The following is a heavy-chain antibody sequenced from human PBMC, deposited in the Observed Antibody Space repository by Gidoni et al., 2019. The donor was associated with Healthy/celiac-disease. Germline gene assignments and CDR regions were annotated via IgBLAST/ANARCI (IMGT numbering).Heavy chain of an antibody. CDR3: ARDSRSVYSYGFDY. D-gene: IGHD5-18*01. V-gene: IGHV1-46*03. CDR1: GYTFTSYY. Sequence: QVQLVQSGAEVKKPGASVKVSCKASGYTFTSYYMTWVRQAPGQGLEWMGISNPSGGSTSYAQKFQGRVTMTRETSTSTVYMELSSLRSEDTAVYYCARDSRSVYSYGFDYWGQGTLVTVSS. J-gene: IGHJ4*02. CDR2: SNPSGGST.